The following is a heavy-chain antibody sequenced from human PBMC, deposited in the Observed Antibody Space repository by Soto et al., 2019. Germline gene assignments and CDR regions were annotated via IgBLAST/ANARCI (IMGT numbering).Heavy chain of an antibody. CDR3: ARSLRGYSGYDYRFDY. J-gene: IGHJ4*02. V-gene: IGHV3-53*05. CDR2: IYSGGST. D-gene: IGHD5-12*01. Sequence: GGSLRLPCAASGFTFSSYSMNWVRQAPGKGLEWVSVIYSGGSTYYADSVKGRVTMTRDTSTSTVYMELGSLRSEDTAVYYCARSLRGYSGYDYRFDYWGQGTLVTVSS. CDR1: GFTFSSYS.